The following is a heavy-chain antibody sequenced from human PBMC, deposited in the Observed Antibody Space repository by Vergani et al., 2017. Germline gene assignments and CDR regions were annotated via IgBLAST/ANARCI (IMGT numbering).Heavy chain of an antibody. Sequence: QVQLQQWGAGLLKPSETLSLTCAVYGGSFSGYYWSWIRQPPGKGLEWIGEINHSGSTNYNPSLKSRVTISADKSISTAYLQWSSLKASDTAMYYCARPDRNDFGGWLAGIDYWGQGTLVTVSS. CDR1: GGSFSGYY. CDR2: INHSGST. CDR3: ARPDRNDFGGWLAGIDY. V-gene: IGHV4-34*01. J-gene: IGHJ4*02. D-gene: IGHD3-16*01.